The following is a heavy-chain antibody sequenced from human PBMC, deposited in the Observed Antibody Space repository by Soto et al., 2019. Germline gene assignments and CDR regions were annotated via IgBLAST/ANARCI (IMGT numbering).Heavy chain of an antibody. V-gene: IGHV3-33*01. Sequence: QVQLVESGGGVVQPGRSLRLSCAASGFTFSSYGMHWVRQAPGKGLEWVAVIWYDGSNKYYADSVKGRFTISRDNSKNTPYLQMNSLRAEDTAVYYCATSLDHCGGDCPADAFDIWGQGTMVTVSS. CDR1: GFTFSSYG. CDR2: IWYDGSNK. J-gene: IGHJ3*02. D-gene: IGHD2-21*01. CDR3: ATSLDHCGGDCPADAFDI.